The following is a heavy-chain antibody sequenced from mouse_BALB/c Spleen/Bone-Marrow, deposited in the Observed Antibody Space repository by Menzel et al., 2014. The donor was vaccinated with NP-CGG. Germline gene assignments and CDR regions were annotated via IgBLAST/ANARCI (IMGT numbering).Heavy chain of an antibody. CDR3: TRSELRRGGYTLEY. Sequence: VQLQESRAELVKPGASVKLSCKASGYSFTSYWMHWVKQRPGQGLEWIGEISPSNGRSNYNEKFKSKATLTVDKSSSTAYMQLSGLTSEDSAVYYCTRSELRRGGYTLEYSGLGTSVTVSS. V-gene: IGHV1S81*02. J-gene: IGHJ4*01. CDR1: GYSFTSYW. CDR2: ISPSNGRS. D-gene: IGHD2-12*01.